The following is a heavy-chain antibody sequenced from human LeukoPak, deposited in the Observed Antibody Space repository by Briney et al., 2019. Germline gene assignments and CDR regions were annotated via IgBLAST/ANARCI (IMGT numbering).Heavy chain of an antibody. CDR1: GFTFSSYA. CDR2: ISGSGGST. J-gene: IGHJ4*02. D-gene: IGHD3-9*01. CDR3: ARTYFDIFTGPRDIPHYFDY. V-gene: IGHV3-23*01. Sequence: GGSLRLSCAASGFTFSSYAMSWVRQAPGKGLEWVSAISGSGGSTYYADSVKGRFTISRDNSKNTLYLQMNSLRAEDTAVYFCARTYFDIFTGPRDIPHYFDYWGQGTLVSVFS.